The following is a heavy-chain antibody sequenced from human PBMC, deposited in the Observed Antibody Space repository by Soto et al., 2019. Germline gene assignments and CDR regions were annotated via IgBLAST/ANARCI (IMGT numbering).Heavy chain of an antibody. J-gene: IGHJ6*02. CDR2: IYYSGST. V-gene: IGHV4-39*01. CDR3: ARRITSYYGMDV. Sequence: SETLSLTCTVSGGSISSSRYYWGWIRQPPGKGLEWIGSIYYSGSTYYNPSLKSRVTISVDTSKNQFSLKLSSVTAADTAVYYCARRITSYYGMDVWGQGTAVTVSS. D-gene: IGHD3-10*01. CDR1: GGSISSSRYY.